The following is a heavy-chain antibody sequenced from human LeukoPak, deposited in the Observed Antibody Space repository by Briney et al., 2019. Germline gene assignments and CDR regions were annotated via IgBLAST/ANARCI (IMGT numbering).Heavy chain of an antibody. D-gene: IGHD3-22*01. J-gene: IGHJ6*03. CDR3: ARVSRDYYALYYYYMDV. CDR1: GGSFSGYY. V-gene: IGHV4-34*01. CDR2: INHSGST. Sequence: SETLSLTCAVYGGSFSGYYWSWIRQPPGKGLEWIGEINHSGSTNYNPSLKSRVTISVDTSKNQFSLKLSSVTAADTAVYYCARVSRDYYALYYYYMDVWGKGTTVTVSS.